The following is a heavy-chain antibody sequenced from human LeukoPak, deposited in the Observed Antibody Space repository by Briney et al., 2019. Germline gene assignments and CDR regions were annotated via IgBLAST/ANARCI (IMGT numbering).Heavy chain of an antibody. Sequence: GGSLRLPCAASGFTFSSYAMSWVRQAPGKGLEWVSAISGSGGSTYYADSVKGRFTISRDNSKNTLYLQMNSLRAEDTAVYYCATYSGSYFFDYWGQGTLVTVSS. CDR1: GFTFSSYA. D-gene: IGHD1-26*01. CDR3: ATYSGSYFFDY. J-gene: IGHJ4*02. V-gene: IGHV3-23*01. CDR2: ISGSGGST.